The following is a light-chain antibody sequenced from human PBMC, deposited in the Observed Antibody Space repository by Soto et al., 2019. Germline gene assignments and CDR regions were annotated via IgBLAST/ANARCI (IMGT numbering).Light chain of an antibody. CDR2: EVS. J-gene: IGLJ3*02. CDR3: SSYTSSTTWV. V-gene: IGLV2-14*01. Sequence: QSALTQPASVSESPGQSITISCTGTSNDIGGYNYVSWYQHHPGKAPKLMIYEVSNRPSGVSHRFSGSKSGNTASLTISGLQAEDEADYYCSSYTSSTTWVFGGGTKVTVL. CDR1: SNDIGGYNY.